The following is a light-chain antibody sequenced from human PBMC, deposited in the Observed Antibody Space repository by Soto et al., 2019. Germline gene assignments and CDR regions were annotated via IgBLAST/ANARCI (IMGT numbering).Light chain of an antibody. Sequence: QSVLTQPPSVSAAPGQKVTISCSGSSSNIGNNYVSWYQQLPGTAPKLLIYDNNKRPSGIPDRFSGSKSGTSATLGITELQTGDEADYYCGTWDSSLSAAVVFGGGTKLTVL. J-gene: IGLJ2*01. CDR3: GTWDSSLSAAVV. CDR2: DNN. CDR1: SSNIGNNY. V-gene: IGLV1-51*01.